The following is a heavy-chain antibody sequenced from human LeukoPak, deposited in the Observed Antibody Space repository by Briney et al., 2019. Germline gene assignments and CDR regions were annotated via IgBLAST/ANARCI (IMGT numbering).Heavy chain of an antibody. D-gene: IGHD5-24*01. V-gene: IGHV4-39*01. CDR1: GGSISSNNYY. Sequence: SETLSLTCSVSGGSISSNNYYWGWIRQPPGKGLQWIGSMCNSGSTCYNPSLKSRVTISVDTSKNQFSLKLSSVTAADTAVYYCARRGEMATIQDYYYGMDVWGQGTTVTVSS. J-gene: IGHJ6*02. CDR3: ARRGEMATIQDYYYGMDV. CDR2: MCNSGST.